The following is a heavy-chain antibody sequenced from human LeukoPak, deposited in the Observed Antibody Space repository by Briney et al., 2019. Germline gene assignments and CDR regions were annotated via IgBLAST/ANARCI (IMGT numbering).Heavy chain of an antibody. Sequence: SSETLSLTCTVSGGSISNSPYYWGWIRQPPGKGLEWIGSIYYSGTTHYNPSLESRVTISVDTSKNQFSLKLASVTAADTAIYYCAKGAGGFSYYNWFDPWGQGTLVTVSS. D-gene: IGHD5-18*01. CDR2: IYYSGTT. J-gene: IGHJ5*02. V-gene: IGHV4-39*07. CDR3: AKGAGGFSYYNWFDP. CDR1: GGSISNSPYY.